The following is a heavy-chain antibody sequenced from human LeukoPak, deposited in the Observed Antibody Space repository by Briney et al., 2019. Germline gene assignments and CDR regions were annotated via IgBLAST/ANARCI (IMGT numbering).Heavy chain of an antibody. J-gene: IGHJ5*02. V-gene: IGHV1-18*01. Sequence: ASVKVSCKASGYTFTSYDINWVRQATGQGLEWMGWISAYNGNTNYAQKLQGRVTMTTDTSTSTAYIELRSLRSDDTAVYYCARGEVMVRGANWFDPWGQGTLVTVSS. CDR1: GYTFTSYD. D-gene: IGHD3-10*01. CDR2: ISAYNGNT. CDR3: ARGEVMVRGANWFDP.